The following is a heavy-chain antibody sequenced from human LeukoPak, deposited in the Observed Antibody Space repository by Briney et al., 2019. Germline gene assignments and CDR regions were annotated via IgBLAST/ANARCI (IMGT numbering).Heavy chain of an antibody. V-gene: IGHV4-39*07. CDR2: IYYSGST. D-gene: IGHD3-3*01. CDR1: GGSISSSSYY. J-gene: IGHJ4*02. Sequence: PSETLSLTCTVSGGSISSSSYYWGWIRQPPGKGLEWIGSIYYSGSTYYNPSLKSRVTISVDTSKNQFSLKLSSVTAADTAVYYCARVDSGGFLEWLFDYWGQGTLVTVSS. CDR3: ARVDSGGFLEWLFDY.